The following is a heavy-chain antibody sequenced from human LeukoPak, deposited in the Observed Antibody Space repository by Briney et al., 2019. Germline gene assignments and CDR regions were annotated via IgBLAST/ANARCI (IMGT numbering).Heavy chain of an antibody. D-gene: IGHD5-12*01. V-gene: IGHV1-69*13. CDR1: GGDFSTFG. J-gene: IGHJ4*02. Sequence: ASVKVSCKASGGDFSTFGIHWVRQAPGQGFEWVGGIIPVFRTANYAQKWKGRVTITADESSTTAYMELSSLRSEDTAVYYCARLPLGYTYGYWGQGTLVTVSS. CDR3: ARLPLGYTYGY. CDR2: IIPVFRTA.